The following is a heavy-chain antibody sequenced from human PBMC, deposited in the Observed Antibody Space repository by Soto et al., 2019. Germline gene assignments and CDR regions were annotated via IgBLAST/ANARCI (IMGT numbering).Heavy chain of an antibody. V-gene: IGHV4-59*01. CDR2: IYYSGST. D-gene: IGHD3-16*01. Sequence: PSETLSLTCTVSGGSISSYYWSWTRQPPGKGQEWIGYIYYSGSTNYNPSLKSRVTISVDTSKNQFSLKLSSVTAADTAVYYCARDLGGAYFDYWGQGTLVTVSS. J-gene: IGHJ4*02. CDR3: ARDLGGAYFDY. CDR1: GGSISSYY.